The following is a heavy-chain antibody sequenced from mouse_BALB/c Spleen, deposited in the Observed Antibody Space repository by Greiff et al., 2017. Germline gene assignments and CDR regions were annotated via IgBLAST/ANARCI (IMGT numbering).Heavy chain of an antibody. V-gene: IGHV1-4*02. D-gene: IGHD2-3*01. CDR3: ARGIYDGYYAYYFDY. CDR1: GYTFTSYT. J-gene: IGHJ2*01. CDR2: INPSSGYT. Sequence: QVQLQQSAAELARPGASVKMSCKASGYTFTSYTMHWVKQRPGQGLEWIGYINPSSGYTEYNQKFKDKTTLTADKSSSTAYMQLSSLTSEDSAVYYCARGIYDGYYAYYFDYWGQGTTLTVSS.